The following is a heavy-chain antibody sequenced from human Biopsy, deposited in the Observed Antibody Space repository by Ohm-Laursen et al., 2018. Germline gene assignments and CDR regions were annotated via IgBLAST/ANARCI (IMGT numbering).Heavy chain of an antibody. J-gene: IGHJ6*02. CDR3: ARAIYCTTSTCCQRGMDV. CDR1: GYFIISGYY. V-gene: IGHV4-38-2*01. D-gene: IGHD2/OR15-2a*01. Sequence: SETLSLTCDVSGYFIISGYYWGWIRQSPGKGLEWIGSVYHSGDTYSNPSLNSRVTISADRFKNQVSLKLSSVTAADTAVYYCARAIYCTTSTCCQRGMDVWGQGTTVTVAS. CDR2: VYHSGDT.